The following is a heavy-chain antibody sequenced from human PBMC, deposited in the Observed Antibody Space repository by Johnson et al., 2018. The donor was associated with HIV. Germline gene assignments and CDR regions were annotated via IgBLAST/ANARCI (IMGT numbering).Heavy chain of an antibody. D-gene: IGHD4-17*01. J-gene: IGHJ3*02. CDR2: MKQDGSAK. V-gene: IGHV3-7*01. CDR1: GFTFSTYW. CDR3: TADRTYGDGGGGTKHAFDI. Sequence: LQLVESGGGLVQPGGSLRLSCKSSGFTFSTYWMTWVRQAPGKGLEWVANMKQDGSAKYYVDAVKGRFTVSRKDAKNSLYLQMNSLRAGDTALYYGTADRTYGDGGGGTKHAFDIWGQGTMVTVSS.